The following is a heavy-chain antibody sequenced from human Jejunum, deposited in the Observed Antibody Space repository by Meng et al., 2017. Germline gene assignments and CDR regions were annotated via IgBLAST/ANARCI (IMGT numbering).Heavy chain of an antibody. J-gene: IGHJ4*02. CDR3: VDSKWSANY. D-gene: IGHD3-3*01. CDR2: INDSGST. V-gene: IGHV4-34*01. CDR1: GGSFSGQY. Sequence: QVQLQQWGAGLLKPSETLSLTCAIYGGSFSGQYWTWIRQPPGKGLEWIGEINDSGSTHYNPSLGSRVTISVDTSKSQFSLKLISVTAADTGVYYCVDSKWSANYWGQGTLVTFYS.